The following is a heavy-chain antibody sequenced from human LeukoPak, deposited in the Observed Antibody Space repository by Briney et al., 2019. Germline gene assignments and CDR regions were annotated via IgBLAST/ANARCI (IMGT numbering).Heavy chain of an antibody. J-gene: IGHJ4*02. Sequence: ASVKVSCKASGGTFSSYAISWVRQAPGQGLEWMGGIIPIFGTANYAQKFQGRGTITTDESTSTAYMELSSLRSEDTAVYYCARSYDSSGYYYREEAYFDYWGQGTLVTVSS. D-gene: IGHD3-22*01. CDR2: IIPIFGTA. CDR1: GGTFSSYA. CDR3: ARSYDSSGYYYREEAYFDY. V-gene: IGHV1-69*05.